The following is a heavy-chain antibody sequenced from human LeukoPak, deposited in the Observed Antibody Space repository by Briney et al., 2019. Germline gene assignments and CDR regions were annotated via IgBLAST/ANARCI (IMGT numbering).Heavy chain of an antibody. CDR3: ARALWFGETFPAY. CDR2: ISSSSSTI. CDR1: GLTISSYS. Sequence: GGSLRLSCAASGLTISSYSMNWVRQAPGKGQQWVSYISSSSSTIYYADSVKGRFTISRDNAKNSLYLQMNSLRAEDTAVYYCARALWFGETFPAYWGQGTLVTVSS. J-gene: IGHJ4*02. V-gene: IGHV3-48*01. D-gene: IGHD3-10*01.